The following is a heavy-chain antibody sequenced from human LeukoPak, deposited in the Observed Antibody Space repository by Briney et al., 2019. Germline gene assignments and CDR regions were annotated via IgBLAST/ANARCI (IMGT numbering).Heavy chain of an antibody. D-gene: IGHD2-2*01. CDR2: IIPIFGIA. V-gene: IGHV1-69*04. CDR1: GGTFSSYA. J-gene: IGHJ3*02. CDR3: ARGAHCSSTSCPRDHAFDI. Sequence: ASVKVSCKASGGTFSSYAISWVRQAPGQGLEWMGRIIPIFGIANYAQKFQGRVTITADKSTSTAYMELSSLRSEDTAVYYCARGAHCSSTSCPRDHAFDIWGQGTMVTVSS.